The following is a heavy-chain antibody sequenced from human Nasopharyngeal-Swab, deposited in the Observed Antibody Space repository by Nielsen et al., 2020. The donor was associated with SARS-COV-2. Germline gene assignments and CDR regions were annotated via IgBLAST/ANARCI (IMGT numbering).Heavy chain of an antibody. D-gene: IGHD6-13*01. J-gene: IGHJ4*02. CDR2: IWYDGSNK. Sequence: VRPAPGKGLEWVAVIWYDGSNKYYADSVKGRFTISRDNSKNTLYLQMSSLRAEVTAVYYCARDYWGIAAAGTPGYWGQGTLVTVSS. CDR3: ARDYWGIAAAGTPGY. V-gene: IGHV3-33*01.